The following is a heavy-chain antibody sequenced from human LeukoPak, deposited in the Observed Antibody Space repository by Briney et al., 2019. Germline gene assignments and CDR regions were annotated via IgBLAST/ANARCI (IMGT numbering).Heavy chain of an antibody. CDR1: GYRFSSSG. CDR3: ARVRDSDNWWGAFDI. CDR2: ISTVNGNS. D-gene: IGHD1-1*01. Sequence: ASVKVSCKASGYRFSSSGITWVRQAPGQGPEWMGWISTVNGNSRYAQNFQGRVTLTTDTSTNTAHLELTSLRSDDTAIYYCARVRDSDNWWGAFDIWGQGTMVTVSS. J-gene: IGHJ3*02. V-gene: IGHV1-18*01.